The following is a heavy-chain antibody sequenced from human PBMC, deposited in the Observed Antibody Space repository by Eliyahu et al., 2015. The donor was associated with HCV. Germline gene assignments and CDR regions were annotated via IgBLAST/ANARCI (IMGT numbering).Heavy chain of an antibody. Sequence: QLQLQESGPGLVKPSETLSLTCTVSGGSXSSSSYXWXWIRQPPGKGLXXIGSIXYRGSTYCXPSLKSRVTISVDTSKNQFSLKLSSXTAADTAVYYCANLWFGEPNWFDPWGQGTLVTVSS. D-gene: IGHD3-10*01. CDR1: GGSXSSSSYX. J-gene: IGHJ5*02. CDR3: ANLWFGEPNWFDP. V-gene: IGHV4-39*01. CDR2: IXYRGST.